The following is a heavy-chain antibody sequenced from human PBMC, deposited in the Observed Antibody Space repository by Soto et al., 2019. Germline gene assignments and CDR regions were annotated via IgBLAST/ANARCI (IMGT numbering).Heavy chain of an antibody. CDR1: GYDFNTNW. Sequence: GESLKISCRGSGYDFNTNWFGWVRQLPGRGLEWVGIMYPGDSDTRYNPSLQGHVTLSVDVTVSTAFLQWRSLKTSDTGMYFCARLPRDCNKTSCYYADHWGQGTQVTVSS. CDR3: ARLPRDCNKTSCYYADH. V-gene: IGHV5-51*01. J-gene: IGHJ4*02. D-gene: IGHD3-3*01. CDR2: MYPGDSDT.